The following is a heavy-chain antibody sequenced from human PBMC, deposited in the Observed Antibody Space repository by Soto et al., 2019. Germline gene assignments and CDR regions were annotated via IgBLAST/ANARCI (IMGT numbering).Heavy chain of an antibody. V-gene: IGHV3-23*01. D-gene: IGHD4-17*01. Sequence: VRQAPGKGLEWASAISAGGGSTYYADSVKGRFTISRDNSINTLYLQMNSLRTEDTAAYYCAHPRGYGVFDAYDIWGQGAMVTVSS. J-gene: IGHJ3*02. CDR3: AHPRGYGVFDAYDI. CDR2: ISAGGGST.